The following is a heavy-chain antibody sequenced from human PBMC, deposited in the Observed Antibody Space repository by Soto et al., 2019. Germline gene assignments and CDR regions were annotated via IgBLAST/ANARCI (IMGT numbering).Heavy chain of an antibody. CDR2: IYPGDSDT. J-gene: IGHJ4*02. CDR3: ARQEGSSSWYSYFDY. CDR1: GYSFTSYW. Sequence: GESLKISCKGSGYSFTSYWIGWVRQRPGKGLEWMGIIYPGDSDTRYSPPFQGQVTISADKSISTAYLQWSSLKASDTAMYYCARQEGSSSWYSYFDYWGQGTLVTVSS. V-gene: IGHV5-51*01. D-gene: IGHD6-13*01.